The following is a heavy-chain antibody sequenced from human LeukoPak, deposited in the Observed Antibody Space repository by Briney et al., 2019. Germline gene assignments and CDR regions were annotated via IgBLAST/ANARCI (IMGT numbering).Heavy chain of an antibody. J-gene: IGHJ4*02. Sequence: GGSLRLSCAASGFTFDDYGMSWVRQAPGKGLEWVSGISWNSGSIGYADSVKGRFTISRDNAKNSLYLQMNSLRAEDMALYYCAKGSYYDSSGQYYFDYWGQGTLVTVSS. CDR3: AKGSYYDSSGQYYFDY. CDR2: ISWNSGSI. D-gene: IGHD3-22*01. CDR1: GFTFDDYG. V-gene: IGHV3-9*03.